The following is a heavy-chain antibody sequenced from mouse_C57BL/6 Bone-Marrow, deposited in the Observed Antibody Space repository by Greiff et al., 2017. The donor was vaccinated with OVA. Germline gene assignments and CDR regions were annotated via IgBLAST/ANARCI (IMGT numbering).Heavy chain of an antibody. V-gene: IGHV3-8*01. D-gene: IGHD1-1*01. CDR3: ARCYGSSLYAMDY. CDR1: GYSITSDY. Sequence: EVQRVESGPGLAKPSQTLSLTCSVTGYSITSDYWNWIRKFPGNKLEYMGYISYSGSTYYNPSLKSRISITRDTSKNQYYLQLNSVTTEDTATYYCARCYGSSLYAMDYWGQGTSVTVSS. CDR2: ISYSGST. J-gene: IGHJ4*01.